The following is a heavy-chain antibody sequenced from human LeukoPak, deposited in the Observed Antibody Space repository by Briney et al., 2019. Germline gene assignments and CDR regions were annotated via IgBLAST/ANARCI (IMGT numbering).Heavy chain of an antibody. D-gene: IGHD3-22*01. CDR3: ARVYYYDSSAYYHDY. CDR2: INSDGSST. J-gene: IGHJ4*02. Sequence: PGGSLRLSCAASGFTFSSYWMHWVRQAPGKGLVWVSRINSDGSSTMYADSVKGRFTISRDNAKHTLFLQMNSLRAEDTAVYFCARVYYYDSSAYYHDYWGQGTLVTVSS. V-gene: IGHV3-74*03. CDR1: GFTFSSYW.